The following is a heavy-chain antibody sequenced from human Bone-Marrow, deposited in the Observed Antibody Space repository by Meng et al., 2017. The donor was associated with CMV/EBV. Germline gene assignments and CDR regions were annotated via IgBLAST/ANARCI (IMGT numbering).Heavy chain of an antibody. V-gene: IGHV3-21*01. CDR3: ARDVAAAPGGYYYYGMDF. CDR1: GFTFSSYS. Sequence: GGSLRLSCAASGFTFSSYSMNWVRQAPGKGLEWVSSISSSSSYIYYADSVKGRFTISRDNAKNSLYLQMNSLRAEDTAVYYCARDVAAAPGGYYYYGMDFWGQGATVTSYS. D-gene: IGHD6-13*01. CDR2: ISSSSSYI. J-gene: IGHJ6*01.